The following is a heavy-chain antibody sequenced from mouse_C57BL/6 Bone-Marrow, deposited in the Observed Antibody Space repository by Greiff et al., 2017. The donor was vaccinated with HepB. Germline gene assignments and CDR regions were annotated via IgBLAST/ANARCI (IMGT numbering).Heavy chain of an antibody. V-gene: IGHV3-6*01. CDR3: ASSYYYGSSYWYFDV. J-gene: IGHJ1*03. CDR1: GYSITSGYY. Sequence: EVQLQESGPGLVKPSKSLSLTCSVTGYSITSGYYWNWIRQFPGNKLEWMGYISYDGSNNYNPSLKNRISITRDTSKNQFFLKLNSVTTEDTATYYCASSYYYGSSYWYFDVWGTGTTVTVSS. D-gene: IGHD1-1*01. CDR2: ISYDGSN.